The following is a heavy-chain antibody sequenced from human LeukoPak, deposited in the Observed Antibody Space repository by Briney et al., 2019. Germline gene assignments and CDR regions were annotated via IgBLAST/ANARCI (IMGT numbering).Heavy chain of an antibody. V-gene: IGHV4-59*01. CDR1: GGSLSSYY. CDR3: AVSSSWYVGYYYYGMDV. D-gene: IGHD6-13*01. Sequence: SETLSLTCTVSGGSLSSYYLSWIRPPPGKGREWIGYIYYIGSTNYNPSLKSRVTISVDTSKNQFSLKLSSVTAADTAVYYCAVSSSWYVGYYYYGMDVWGQGTTVTASS. CDR2: IYYIGST. J-gene: IGHJ6*02.